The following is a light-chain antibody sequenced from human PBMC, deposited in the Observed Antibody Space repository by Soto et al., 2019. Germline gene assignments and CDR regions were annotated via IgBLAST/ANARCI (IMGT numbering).Light chain of an antibody. V-gene: IGLV2-14*01. Sequence: QSVLTQPASVSGSPGQSITISCTGTSSDVGGYNYVSWYQQHPGKAPKLMIYDVSKRPSGVSNRFSGSKSGNTASLTISGLQSEDEADYYCSSYISSSTVVFGGGTKLTVL. CDR3: SSYISSSTVV. J-gene: IGLJ2*01. CDR1: SSDVGGYNY. CDR2: DVS.